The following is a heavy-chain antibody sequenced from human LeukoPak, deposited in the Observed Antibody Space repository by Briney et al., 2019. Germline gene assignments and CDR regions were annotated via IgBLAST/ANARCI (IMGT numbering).Heavy chain of an antibody. D-gene: IGHD3-10*02. Sequence: GGSLRLSCAASGFTFSSYGMHWVRQAPGKGLEWVAVIWYDGSNKYYADSVKGRFTISRDHSKNTLYLQMNSLRAEDTAVYYCARDASNVYFDYWGQGTLVTVSS. CDR3: ARDASNVYFDY. CDR2: IWYDGSNK. CDR1: GFTFSSYG. J-gene: IGHJ4*02. V-gene: IGHV3-33*01.